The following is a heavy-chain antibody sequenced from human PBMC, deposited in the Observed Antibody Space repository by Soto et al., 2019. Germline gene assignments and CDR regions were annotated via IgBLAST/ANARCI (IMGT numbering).Heavy chain of an antibody. Sequence: GGSPGVSCTASGFTFSSYEMNWVRQAPGKGLEWVSYISSSGSTIYYADSVKGRFTISRDNAKNSLYLQMNSLRAEDTAVYYCATCSSTSCLSSGNWSDPWGLVPLVTFSS. D-gene: IGHD2-2*01. CDR1: GFTFSSYE. CDR3: ATCSSTSCLSSGNWSDP. CDR2: ISSSGSTI. J-gene: IGHJ5*02. V-gene: IGHV3-48*03.